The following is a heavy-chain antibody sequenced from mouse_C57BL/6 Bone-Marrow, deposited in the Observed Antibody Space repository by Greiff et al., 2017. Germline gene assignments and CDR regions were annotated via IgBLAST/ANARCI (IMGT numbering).Heavy chain of an antibody. D-gene: IGHD1-1*01. Sequence: DVKLVESGGGLVKPGGSLKLSCAASGFTFSDYGMHWVRQAPEKGLEWVAYISSGSSTIYYADTVKGRFTISRDNAKNTLFLQMTSLRSEDTAMYYCARPFITTVVAHFDYWGQGTTLTVSS. CDR1: GFTFSDYG. CDR2: ISSGSSTI. V-gene: IGHV5-17*01. J-gene: IGHJ2*01. CDR3: ARPFITTVVAHFDY.